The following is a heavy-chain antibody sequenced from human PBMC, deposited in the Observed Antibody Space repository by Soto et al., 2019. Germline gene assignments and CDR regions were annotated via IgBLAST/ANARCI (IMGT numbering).Heavy chain of an antibody. CDR1: GFAFREYS. CDR3: VKVSTFYDILTGYYSTNFFEP. Sequence: PGGALRLSCSASGFAFREYSMHWGPQATGKGLQYVSTISSDGDITYYADSVNGRLNISRENSKNNLYLQMNSLRPEDTAVYYCVKVSTFYDILTGYYSTNFFEPWGQGP. D-gene: IGHD3-9*01. J-gene: IGHJ5*02. CDR2: ISSDGDIT. V-gene: IGHV3-64D*06.